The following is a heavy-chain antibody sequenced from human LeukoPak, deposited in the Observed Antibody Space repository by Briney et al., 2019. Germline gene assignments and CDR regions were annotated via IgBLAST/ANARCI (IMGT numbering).Heavy chain of an antibody. Sequence: GGSLRLSCAASGFTFSSYGMHWVRQAPGKGLEWVAVISYDGSNKYYADSVKGRFTISRDNSKNTLYLQMNSLRAEDTAVYYCAKARLEQWLIIDYWGQGTLVTVSS. CDR2: ISYDGSNK. D-gene: IGHD6-19*01. CDR1: GFTFSSYG. CDR3: AKARLEQWLIIDY. J-gene: IGHJ4*02. V-gene: IGHV3-30*18.